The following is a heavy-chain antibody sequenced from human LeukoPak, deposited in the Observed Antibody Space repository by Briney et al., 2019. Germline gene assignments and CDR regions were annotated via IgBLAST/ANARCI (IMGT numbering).Heavy chain of an antibody. D-gene: IGHD3-22*01. V-gene: IGHV3-21*01. CDR1: GFTFSSYS. CDR2: ISSSSSYI. J-gene: IGHJ4*02. Sequence: TGGSLRLSCAASGFTFSSYSMNWVRQAPGKGLEWVSSISSSSSYIYYADSVKGRFTISRDNAKNSLYLQMNSLRAEDTAVYYCARAGKPNYYDSSGYIFPFDYWGQGTLVTVSS. CDR3: ARAGKPNYYDSSGYIFPFDY.